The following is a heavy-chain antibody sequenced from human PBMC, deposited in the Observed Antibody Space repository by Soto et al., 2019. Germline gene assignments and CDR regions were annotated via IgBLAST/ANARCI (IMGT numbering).Heavy chain of an antibody. D-gene: IGHD5-12*01. Sequence: EVQLLESGGGLVQPGGSLRLSCVASGFTFSSYAMSRVRQAPGKGLEWVSAISGSGGSTYYADSLKGRFTISRDNSKNTLYLQMYSLRAEDRAVYSCAKAPSTMVEPGDALDIWGQGTMLTVS. J-gene: IGHJ3*02. CDR3: AKAPSTMVEPGDALDI. CDR2: ISGSGGST. V-gene: IGHV3-23*01. CDR1: GFTFSSYA.